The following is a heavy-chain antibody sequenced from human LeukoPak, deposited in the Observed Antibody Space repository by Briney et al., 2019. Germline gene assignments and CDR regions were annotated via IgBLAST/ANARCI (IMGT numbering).Heavy chain of an antibody. Sequence: GGSLRLSCAASGFTFDDYAMNRVRQVPGRGLEWVSGINWNGRITEYADSVKDRFTISRQNTKNSLYLYMNNLGGEDTALYFCARGSVQLWLRDTYYYMDVWGKGTTVTVSS. D-gene: IGHD5-18*01. J-gene: IGHJ6*03. CDR2: INWNGRIT. V-gene: IGHV3-20*04. CDR3: ARGSVQLWLRDTYYYMDV. CDR1: GFTFDDYA.